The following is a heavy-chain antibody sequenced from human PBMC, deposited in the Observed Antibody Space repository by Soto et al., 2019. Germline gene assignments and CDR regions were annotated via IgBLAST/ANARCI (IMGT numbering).Heavy chain of an antibody. CDR3: AAKLNYYDSSGYYPPDAFDI. J-gene: IGHJ3*02. CDR2: IVVGSGNT. Sequence: ASVKVSCKASGFAFTSSAVQWVRQARGQRLEWIGWIVVGSGNTNYAQKFEERVTITRDMSTSTAYMELSSLRSEDTAVYYCAAKLNYYDSSGYYPPDAFDIWGQGTMVTVSS. V-gene: IGHV1-58*01. D-gene: IGHD3-22*01. CDR1: GFAFTSSA.